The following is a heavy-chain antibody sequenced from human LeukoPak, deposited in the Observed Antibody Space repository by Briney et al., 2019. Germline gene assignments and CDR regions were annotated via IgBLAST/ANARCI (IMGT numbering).Heavy chain of an antibody. CDR2: FSYSGST. Sequence: SETLSLTCTVSGGSVSSSGFYWGWIRQPPGKGLEWIGSFSYSGSTYYNPSLKSRVTISVGTSNNQFSLKLSSVTAADTAVYYCARQMCGVLRYLIFDYWGQGTLVTVSS. D-gene: IGHD3-9*01. V-gene: IGHV4-39*01. CDR3: ARQMCGVLRYLIFDY. J-gene: IGHJ4*02. CDR1: GGSVSSSGFY.